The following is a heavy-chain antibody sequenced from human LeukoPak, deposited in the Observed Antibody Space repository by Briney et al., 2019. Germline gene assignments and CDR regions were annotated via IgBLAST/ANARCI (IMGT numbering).Heavy chain of an antibody. Sequence: PSETLSLTCAVSGYSISSGYYWGWIRQPPGKGLEWIGSIYHSGSTYYNPSLKSRVTISVDTSKNQFSLKLSSVTAADTAVYYCARRVPGYDSSSPEDAFDIWGQGTMVTVSS. V-gene: IGHV4-38-2*01. CDR3: ARRVPGYDSSSPEDAFDI. CDR1: GYSISSGYY. CDR2: IYHSGST. D-gene: IGHD3-22*01. J-gene: IGHJ3*02.